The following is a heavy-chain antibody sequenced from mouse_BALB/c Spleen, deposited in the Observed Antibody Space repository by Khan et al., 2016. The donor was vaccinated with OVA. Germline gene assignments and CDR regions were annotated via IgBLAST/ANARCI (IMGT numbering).Heavy chain of an antibody. D-gene: IGHD2-14*01. CDR2: IYPFNDDT. Sequence: EVQLQESSPELVKPGASVKMSCKASGYTFTSYVMHWVKQKPGQGLEWVGYIYPFNDDTKYNEKFKGKATLTSDKSSSTAYMELSSLTSEDSAVYFCAKNYRSDVDFDYWGQGTTLTVSS. CDR1: GYTFTSYV. J-gene: IGHJ2*01. CDR3: AKNYRSDVDFDY. V-gene: IGHV1S136*01.